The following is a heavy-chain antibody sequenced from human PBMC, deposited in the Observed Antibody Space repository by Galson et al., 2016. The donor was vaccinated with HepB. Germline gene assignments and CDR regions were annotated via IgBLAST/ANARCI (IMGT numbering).Heavy chain of an antibody. V-gene: IGHV1-46*01. CDR1: GYTFTSYY. CDR3: AREDCSTISCHGWYYYFGLDV. J-gene: IGHJ6*02. Sequence: SVKVSCKASGYTFTSYYIHWVRQAPGQGPEWMGIINPSGGSTIYAQMFQGRVTMTRDTSTNTVYMELSSLRSEDTALYYCAREDCSTISCHGWYYYFGLDVWGQGTTVTVSS. D-gene: IGHD2-2*01. CDR2: INPSGGST.